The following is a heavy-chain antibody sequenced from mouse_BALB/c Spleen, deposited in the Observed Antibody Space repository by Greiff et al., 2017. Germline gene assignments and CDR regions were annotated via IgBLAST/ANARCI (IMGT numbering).Heavy chain of an antibody. D-gene: IGHD1-2*01. CDR2: INPGSGGT. CDR1: GYAFTNYL. CDR3: ARAGLRIQYFDV. V-gene: IGHV1-54*01. Sequence: VQLQQSGAELVRPGTSVKVSCKASGYAFTNYLIEWVKQRPGQGLEWIGVINPGSGGTNYNEKFKGKATLTADKSSSTAYMQLSSLTSDDSAVYFCARAGLRIQYFDVWGAGTTVTVSS. J-gene: IGHJ1*01.